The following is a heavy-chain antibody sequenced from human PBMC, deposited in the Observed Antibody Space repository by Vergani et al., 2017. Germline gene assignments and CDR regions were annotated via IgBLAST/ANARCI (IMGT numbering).Heavy chain of an antibody. Sequence: VQLQESGPGLVKPSETLSLTCTVSGGSISRYYWSWIRQPAGKGLEWVSVIDSGGSTYYADSVKGRFTISRHNSKNTLYLQMNSLRAEDTAVYYCARGWFDPWGQGTLVTVSS. J-gene: IGHJ5*02. V-gene: IGHV3-53*04. CDR1: GGSISRYY. CDR3: ARGWFDP. CDR2: IDSGGST.